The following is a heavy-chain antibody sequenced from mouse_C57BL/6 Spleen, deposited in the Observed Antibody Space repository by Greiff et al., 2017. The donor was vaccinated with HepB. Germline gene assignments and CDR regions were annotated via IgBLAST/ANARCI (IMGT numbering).Heavy chain of an antibody. Sequence: EVQVVESGPELVKPGASVKISCKASGYSFTDYNMNWVKQSNGKSLEWIGVINPNYGTTSYNQKFKGKATLTVDQSSSTAYMQLNSLTSEDSAVYYCALNYYGSSYDAMDYWGQGTSVTVSS. CDR3: ALNYYGSSYDAMDY. J-gene: IGHJ4*01. D-gene: IGHD1-1*01. CDR1: GYSFTDYN. V-gene: IGHV1-39*01. CDR2: INPNYGTT.